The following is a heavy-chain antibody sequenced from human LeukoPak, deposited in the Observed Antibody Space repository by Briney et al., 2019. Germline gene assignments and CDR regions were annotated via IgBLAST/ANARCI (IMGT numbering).Heavy chain of an antibody. J-gene: IGHJ5*01. Sequence: GGSLRLSCAASGFTFSSYVMHWVRQAPGKGLEWVAIISYDGSNEYYADSVKGRFTISRDNSKNTLYLQMNSLRAEDTAVYYCAKESTVTPGSVNWFDSWGQGTLVTVSS. D-gene: IGHD4-17*01. V-gene: IGHV3-30*04. CDR2: ISYDGSNE. CDR3: AKESTVTPGSVNWFDS. CDR1: GFTFSSYV.